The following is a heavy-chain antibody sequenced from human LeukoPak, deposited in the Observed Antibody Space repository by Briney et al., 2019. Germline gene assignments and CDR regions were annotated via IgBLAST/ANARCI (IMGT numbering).Heavy chain of an antibody. CDR1: GGSFSGYY. CDR2: INHSGST. J-gene: IGHJ4*02. V-gene: IGHV4-34*01. CDR3: ARDADTATDY. Sequence: SETLSLTCAVYGGSFSGYYWSWIRQPPGKGLEWIGEINHSGSTNYNPSLKSRVTISVDTSKNQFSLKLSSVTAADTAVYYCARDADTATDYWGQGTLVTVSS. D-gene: IGHD5-18*01.